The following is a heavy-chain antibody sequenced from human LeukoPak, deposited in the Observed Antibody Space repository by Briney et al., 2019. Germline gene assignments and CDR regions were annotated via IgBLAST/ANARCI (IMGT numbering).Heavy chain of an antibody. J-gene: IGHJ6*02. D-gene: IGHD4-23*01. CDR2: IYYSGIT. V-gene: IGHV4-30-4*01. CDR3: ARDRSTVDYYGLDV. CDR1: GGSISSGDFY. Sequence: SQTLSLTCTVSGGSISSGDFYWSWIRQPPEKGLEYIGYIYYSGITFYNPSLRGRITISIDTPKNQFSLKLSSVTAADTAVYYCARDRSTVDYYGLDVWGQGTTVIVSS.